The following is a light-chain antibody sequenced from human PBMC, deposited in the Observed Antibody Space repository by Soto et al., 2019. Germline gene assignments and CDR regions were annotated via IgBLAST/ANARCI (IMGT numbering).Light chain of an antibody. J-gene: IGKJ1*01. CDR3: QQYGSPPWT. Sequence: EIVLTQSPATLSLSPGGSATLFCRASQSVSSSLAWYQHKPGQAPRLLIYDASSRATGIPDRFSGSGSGTDFTLTISRLEPEDFAVYYCQQYGSPPWTFGQGTKVDIK. CDR1: QSVSSS. V-gene: IGKV3-20*01. CDR2: DAS.